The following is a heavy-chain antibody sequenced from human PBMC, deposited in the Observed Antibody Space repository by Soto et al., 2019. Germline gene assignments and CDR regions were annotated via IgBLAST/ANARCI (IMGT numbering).Heavy chain of an antibody. J-gene: IGHJ4*02. CDR3: AGYNSGWHYFDY. CDR1: GFTFSAYW. V-gene: IGHV3-7*05. D-gene: IGHD6-19*01. Sequence: GGSLRLSCAASGFTFSAYWMTWVRQAPGKGLEWVANMNQDGSEKYYVDSVKGRFTISRDNVENSLYLQMNSLRAEDTAVYYCAGYNSGWHYFDYWGQGTLVTVSS. CDR2: MNQDGSEK.